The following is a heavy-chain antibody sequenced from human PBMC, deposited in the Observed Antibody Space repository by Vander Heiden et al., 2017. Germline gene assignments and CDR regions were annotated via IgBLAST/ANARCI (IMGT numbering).Heavy chain of an antibody. CDR2: IYPGDSDN. Sequence: EVQLVQSGAEVNTPGESLKISCKGSGYSLPSYWIGWVRQMPGKGLEWMGIIYPGDSDNRYSPSFQGQVTISADKSISTAYLQWSSLKASDTARYYCARQSWAQDSGSYYIPDYWGQGTLGTVA. CDR3: ARQSWAQDSGSYYIPDY. V-gene: IGHV5-51*01. CDR1: GYSLPSYW. J-gene: IGHJ4*02. D-gene: IGHD1-26*01.